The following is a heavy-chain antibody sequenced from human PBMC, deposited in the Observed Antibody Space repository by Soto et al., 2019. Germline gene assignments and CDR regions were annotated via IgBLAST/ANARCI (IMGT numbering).Heavy chain of an antibody. D-gene: IGHD1-1*01. CDR1: GDSVSSGFYY. J-gene: IGHJ5*02. CDR3: ARLSPWTGNWFDP. Sequence: QLQLQESGPGLVKPSETLSLTCTVSGDSVSSGFYYWVWVRQPPGKGLEWIASISATGTTFYSSSLQSRVTISVDMSKNQFSLKLTSMTAADTAVSYCARLSPWTGNWFDPWGQGTLVTVSS. V-gene: IGHV4-39*01. CDR2: ISATGTT.